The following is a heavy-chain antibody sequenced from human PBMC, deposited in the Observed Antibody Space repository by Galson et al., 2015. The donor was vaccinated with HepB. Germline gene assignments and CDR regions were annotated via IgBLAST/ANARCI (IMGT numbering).Heavy chain of an antibody. CDR3: ARDLGSGYSNYYGMDV. CDR2: IWYDGSNK. Sequence: SLRLSCAASGFTFSSYGMHWVRQAPGKGLEWVAVIWYDGSNKYYADSVKGRFTISRDNSKNTLYLQMNSLRAEDTAVYYCARDLGSGYSNYYGMDVWGQGNTVTGS. D-gene: IGHD3-22*01. CDR1: GFTFSSYG. V-gene: IGHV3-33*01. J-gene: IGHJ6*02.